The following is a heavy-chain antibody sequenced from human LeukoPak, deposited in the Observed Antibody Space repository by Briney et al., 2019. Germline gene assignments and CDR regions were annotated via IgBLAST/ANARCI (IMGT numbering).Heavy chain of an antibody. J-gene: IGHJ4*02. Sequence: GRSLRLSCAASGFTFSGHWMSWVRQAPGKRLEWVANIKQDESEKYYVDSVKGRFTISRDNAKNSLFLQMNSLRAEDTAVYYCARVYSGSLDYWGQGTLVTVSS. CDR1: GFTFSGHW. CDR2: IKQDESEK. D-gene: IGHD1-26*01. CDR3: ARVYSGSLDY. V-gene: IGHV3-7*01.